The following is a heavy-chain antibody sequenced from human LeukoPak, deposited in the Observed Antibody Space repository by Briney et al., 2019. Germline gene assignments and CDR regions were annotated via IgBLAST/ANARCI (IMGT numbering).Heavy chain of an antibody. J-gene: IGHJ4*02. V-gene: IGHV3-23*01. Sequence: PGGSLRLSCTASGFTFSSYAMNWVRQAPGKGLEYLSVISGDGGSTYYVDSVKGRFTISRDNSKNTLYLQMNSLRAEDTAVYYCAKDGGVTITFDQWGQGTLVTVSS. D-gene: IGHD3-16*01. CDR2: ISGDGGST. CDR3: AKDGGVTITFDQ. CDR1: GFTFSSYA.